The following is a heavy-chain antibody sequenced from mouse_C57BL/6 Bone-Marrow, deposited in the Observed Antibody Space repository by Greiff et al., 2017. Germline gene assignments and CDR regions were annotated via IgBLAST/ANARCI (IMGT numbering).Heavy chain of an antibody. Sequence: VQVVESGPELVKPGASVKISCKASGYTFTDYYINWVKQRPGQGLEWIGWIFPGSGSTYYNEKFKGKATLTVDKSSSTAYMLLSSLTSEDSAVYFCARKITTVVANYYAMDYWGQGTSVTVSS. D-gene: IGHD1-1*01. V-gene: IGHV1-75*01. J-gene: IGHJ4*01. CDR2: IFPGSGST. CDR1: GYTFTDYY. CDR3: ARKITTVVANYYAMDY.